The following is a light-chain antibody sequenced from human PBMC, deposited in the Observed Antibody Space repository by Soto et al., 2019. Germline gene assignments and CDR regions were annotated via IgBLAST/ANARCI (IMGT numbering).Light chain of an antibody. V-gene: IGKV3-20*01. CDR3: QQYGSSPLT. Sequence: EVVMTQSPATLSVSLGDRATLSCRASQSVSSSYLAWYQQKPGQAPRLLIYGASSRATGIPDRFSGSGSGTDFTLTISRLEPEDFAVYYCQQYGSSPLTFGGGTKVDIK. CDR1: QSVSSSY. J-gene: IGKJ4*01. CDR2: GAS.